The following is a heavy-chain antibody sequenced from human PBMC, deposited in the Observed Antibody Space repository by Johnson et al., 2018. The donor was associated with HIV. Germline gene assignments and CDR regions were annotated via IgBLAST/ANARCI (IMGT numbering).Heavy chain of an antibody. V-gene: IGHV3-30*02. CDR3: ARDPAAAALRAFDI. CDR2: IRYNGSNK. J-gene: IGHJ3*02. CDR1: GFTVSSNY. D-gene: IGHD6-13*01. Sequence: QVQLVESGGGLIQPGGSLRLSCAASGFTVSSNYMSWVRQAPGKGLEWVAFIRYNGSNKHYAGSVKGRFTISRDNSKNTLYLQMNSLRVEDTAVYYCARDPAAAALRAFDIWGQGTMVTVSS.